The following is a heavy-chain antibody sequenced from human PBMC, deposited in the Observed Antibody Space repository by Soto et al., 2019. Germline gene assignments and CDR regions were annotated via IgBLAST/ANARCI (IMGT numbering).Heavy chain of an antibody. D-gene: IGHD3-3*01. CDR3: ARGITIFGVVITNWFDP. CDR1: GGSISSYY. Sequence: PSETLSLTCTVSGGSISSYYWSWIRPPPGKGLEWIGYIYYSGSTNYNPSLKSRVTISVDTSKNQFSLKLSSVTAADTAVYYCARGITIFGVVITNWFDPWGQGTLVTVSS. J-gene: IGHJ5*02. V-gene: IGHV4-59*01. CDR2: IYYSGST.